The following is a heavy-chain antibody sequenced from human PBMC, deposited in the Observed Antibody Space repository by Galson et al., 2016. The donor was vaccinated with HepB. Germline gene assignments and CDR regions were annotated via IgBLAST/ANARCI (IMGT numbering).Heavy chain of an antibody. Sequence: SCAASGFNFTASGMHWVRQAPGKGLEWVAIIWFDGSKKYYADSVRGRFTISRDNSKNMLYLQMNSLRADDTVVYYCARDRSTWRWFDPWGQGTLVTVSS. J-gene: IGHJ5*02. CDR3: ARDRSTWRWFDP. CDR1: GFNFTASG. D-gene: IGHD3-3*01. V-gene: IGHV3-33*01. CDR2: IWFDGSKK.